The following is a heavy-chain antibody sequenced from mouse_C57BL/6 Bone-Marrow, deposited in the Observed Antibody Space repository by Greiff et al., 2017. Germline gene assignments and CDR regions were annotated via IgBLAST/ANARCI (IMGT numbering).Heavy chain of an antibody. CDR1: GYTFTDYY. CDR3: ARSVYSNPWFAY. J-gene: IGHJ3*01. CDR2: INPYNGGT. D-gene: IGHD2-5*01. V-gene: IGHV1-19*01. Sequence: VQLQQSGPVLVKPGASVKMSCKASGYTFTDYYMNWVKQSHGKSLEWIGVINPYNGGTSYNQKFKGKATLTVDKSYSTAYMELNSLTSEDSAVYYCARSVYSNPWFAYWGQGTLVTVSA.